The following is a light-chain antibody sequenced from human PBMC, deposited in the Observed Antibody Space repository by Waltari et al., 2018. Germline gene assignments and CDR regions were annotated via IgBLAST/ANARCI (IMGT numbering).Light chain of an antibody. V-gene: IGKV1-5*03. Sequence: DIQMTHSPSTLSASFGDRVTITCRASQSISSWVAWYQQKPGTPPKLLIYKASTLETGVPSSFSGSGFGTEFTLTISSLQPDDFATYYGQQYNTYSAFGPGTKVDI. J-gene: IGKJ3*01. CDR1: QSISSW. CDR2: KAS. CDR3: QQYNTYSA.